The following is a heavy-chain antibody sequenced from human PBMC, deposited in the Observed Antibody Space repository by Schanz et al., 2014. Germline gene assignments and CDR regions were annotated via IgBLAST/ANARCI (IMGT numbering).Heavy chain of an antibody. D-gene: IGHD3-10*01. Sequence: QVQLVDSGGGVVQPGRSLRLSCAASGFTFSSYGMHWVRQAPGKGLEWVAVIWYDGSNKYYADSVKGRFTISRDNSKNTLYLQMNSLRAEDTAVYYCAKGRFGELSAFDIWGQGTMVTVSS. V-gene: IGHV3-33*06. J-gene: IGHJ3*02. CDR3: AKGRFGELSAFDI. CDR2: IWYDGSNK. CDR1: GFTFSSYG.